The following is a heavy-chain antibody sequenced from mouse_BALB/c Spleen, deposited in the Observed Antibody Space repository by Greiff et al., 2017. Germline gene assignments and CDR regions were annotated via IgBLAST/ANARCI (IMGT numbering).Heavy chain of an antibody. CDR2: IYPGDGDT. V-gene: IGHV1-87*01. CDR3: ARGGYYYGSSYNYAMDY. Sequence: QVQLQQSGAELARPGASVKLSCKASGYTFTSYWMQWVKQRPGQGLEWIGAIYPGDGDTRYTQKFKGKATLTADKSSSTAYMQLSSLASEDSAVYYCARGGYYYGSSYNYAMDYWGQGTSVTVSS. D-gene: IGHD1-1*01. CDR1: GYTFTSYW. J-gene: IGHJ4*01.